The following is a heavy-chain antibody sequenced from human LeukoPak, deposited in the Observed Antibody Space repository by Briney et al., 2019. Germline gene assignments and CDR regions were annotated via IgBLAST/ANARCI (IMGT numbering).Heavy chain of an antibody. V-gene: IGHV3-15*01. CDR2: IKSKTDGETT. Sequence: PGGSLRLSCVDSGFTFTNAWMSWVRQAPGKGLEWIGRIKSKTDGETTDYAEPVRGRFTISRDDSKSAVYLQMNSLKIEDTAVYYCTTDLGTYYHGSQRLIPIDYWGQGTLVTVSS. J-gene: IGHJ4*02. CDR3: TTDLGTYYHGSQRLIPIDY. D-gene: IGHD3-10*01. CDR1: GFTFTNAW.